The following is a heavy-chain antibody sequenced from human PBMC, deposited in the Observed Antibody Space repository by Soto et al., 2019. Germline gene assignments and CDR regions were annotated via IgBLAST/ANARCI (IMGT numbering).Heavy chain of an antibody. D-gene: IGHD6-13*01. J-gene: IGHJ4*02. V-gene: IGHV4-39*01. CDR1: GGSISSSSYY. CDR2: IYYSGST. Sequence: SQTLSLPCTVSGGSISSSSYYWGWIRQPPGKGLEWIGSIYYSGSTYYNPSLKSRVTISVDTSKNQFSLKLSSVTAADTAVYYCARTTPIAAAGTLFDYWGQGTLVTVSS. CDR3: ARTTPIAAAGTLFDY.